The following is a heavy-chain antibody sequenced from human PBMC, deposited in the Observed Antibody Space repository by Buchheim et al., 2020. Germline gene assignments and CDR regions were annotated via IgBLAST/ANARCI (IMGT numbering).Heavy chain of an antibody. CDR2: ISASGGRT. D-gene: IGHD3-10*01. V-gene: IGHV3-48*03. CDR1: GFPFGGYE. Sequence: EVFLVESGGHLVQPGGSLRLSCAASGFPFGGYEMNWVHQAPGKGLECIAYISASGGRTYYVDSVRGRFTISRDNAKNSLYLQMSSLRVEDTAVYYCATDPHYPSGSYWGRGTL. J-gene: IGHJ1*01. CDR3: ATDPHYPSGSY.